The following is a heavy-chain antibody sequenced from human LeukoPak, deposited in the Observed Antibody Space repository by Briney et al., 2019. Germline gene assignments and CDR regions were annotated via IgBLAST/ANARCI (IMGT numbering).Heavy chain of an antibody. CDR3: ARTLGCSSTSCKGWFDP. Sequence: ASVKVSCRASGYTFTSYDINWVRQATGQGLEWMGWMNPNSGNTGYAQKFQGRVTITRNTSISTAYMELSSLRSEDTAVYYCARTLGCSSTSCKGWFDPWGQGTLVTVSS. D-gene: IGHD2-2*01. V-gene: IGHV1-8*03. CDR2: MNPNSGNT. J-gene: IGHJ5*02. CDR1: GYTFTSYD.